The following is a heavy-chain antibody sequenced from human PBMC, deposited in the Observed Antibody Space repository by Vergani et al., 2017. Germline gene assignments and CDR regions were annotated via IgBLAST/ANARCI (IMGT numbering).Heavy chain of an antibody. CDR3: ARDRGCATISCYFSGAFDY. CDR2: IHYDGSHE. J-gene: IGHJ4*02. V-gene: IGHV3-30*02. D-gene: IGHD2-2*01. Sequence: QVQILQSGGGVVQPGGSLRLSCTLSGFSFSSFGFHWVRQAPGKGLEWVAFIHYDGSHEYYIDSVKGRFTISRDNSKNTLILQMNGLRAEDTAVYYCARDRGCATISCYFSGAFDYWGLGTLVSVSS. CDR1: GFSFSSFG.